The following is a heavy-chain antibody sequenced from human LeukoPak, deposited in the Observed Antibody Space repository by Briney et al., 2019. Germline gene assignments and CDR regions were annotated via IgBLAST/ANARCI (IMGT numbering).Heavy chain of an antibody. CDR3: ARGVAIWNYFDY. Sequence: GGSLRLSCAASGFTVSDKYMSWIRQAPGKGLDWVAVLYSGGHTYYADSVKDRFIISRDNSKNTLHLQMNSLRVEDTAVYFCARGVAIWNYFDYWGQGTLVTVSS. CDR1: GFTVSDKY. CDR2: LYSGGHT. D-gene: IGHD1-1*01. V-gene: IGHV3-66*01. J-gene: IGHJ4*02.